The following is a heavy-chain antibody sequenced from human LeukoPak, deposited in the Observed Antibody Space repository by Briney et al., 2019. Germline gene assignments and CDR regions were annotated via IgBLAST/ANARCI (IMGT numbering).Heavy chain of an antibody. Sequence: PGGSLRLSCAASGFTFSSYAMHWVRQAPGKGLEWVAVISYDGSNKYYADSVKGRFTISRDNSKNTLYLQMNSLRAEDTAVYYCARGRQDGLAFWLAVAGAHDYWGQGTLVTVSS. CDR1: GFTFSSYA. V-gene: IGHV3-30-3*01. J-gene: IGHJ4*02. CDR3: ARGRQDGLAFWLAVAGAHDY. D-gene: IGHD6-19*01. CDR2: ISYDGSNK.